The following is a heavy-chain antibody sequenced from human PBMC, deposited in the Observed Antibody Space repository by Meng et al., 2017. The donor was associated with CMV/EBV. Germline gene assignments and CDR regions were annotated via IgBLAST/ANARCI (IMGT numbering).Heavy chain of an antibody. CDR1: GGTFSSYA. D-gene: IGHD1-7*01. V-gene: IGHV1-69*10. CDR2: IIPILGIA. CDR3: ASKLGVNYYYGMDV. Sequence: SVKVSCKASGGTFSSYAISWVRQAPGQGLEWMGGIIPILGIANYAQKFQGRVTITADKSTGTAYMELSSLRSEDTAVYYCASKLGVNYYYGMDVWGQGTTVTVSS. J-gene: IGHJ6*02.